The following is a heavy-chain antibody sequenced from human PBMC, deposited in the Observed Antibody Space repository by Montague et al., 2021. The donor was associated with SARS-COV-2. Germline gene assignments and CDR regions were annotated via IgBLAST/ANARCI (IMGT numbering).Heavy chain of an antibody. J-gene: IGHJ3*02. CDR2: IYYSGST. CDR1: GGSISSSGYY. CDR3: ARARITVIVVVNAFDI. D-gene: IGHD3-22*01. Sequence: TRSLTCTVSGGSISSSGYYWSWIRQHPGKGLEWIGYIYYSGSTYYNPSLKSRVTISVDTSKNQFSLKLSSVTAADTAVYYCARARITVIVVVNAFDIWGQGTMVTVSS. V-gene: IGHV4-31*03.